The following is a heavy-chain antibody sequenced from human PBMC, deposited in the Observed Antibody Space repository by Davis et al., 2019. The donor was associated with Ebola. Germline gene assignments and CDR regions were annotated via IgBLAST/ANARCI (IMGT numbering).Heavy chain of an antibody. J-gene: IGHJ4*02. D-gene: IGHD3-3*01. CDR3: ARDRDDFWSGYAFDY. CDR1: GFTFSSYA. CDR2: ISYDGSNK. Sequence: PGGSLRLSCAASGFTFSSYAMHWVRQAPGKGLEWVAVISYDGSNKYYADSVKGRFTISRDNSKNTLYLQMNSLRAEDTAVYYCARDRDDFWSGYAFDYWGQGTLVTVSS. V-gene: IGHV3-30-3*01.